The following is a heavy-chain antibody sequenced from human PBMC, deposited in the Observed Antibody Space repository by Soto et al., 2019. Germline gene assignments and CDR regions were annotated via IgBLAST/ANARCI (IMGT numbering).Heavy chain of an antibody. CDR2: ISGSGGST. D-gene: IGHD5-12*01. CDR1: GFTFSSYA. V-gene: IGHV3-23*01. Sequence: EVQLLESGGGLVQPGGSLRLSCAASGFTFSSYAMSWVRQAPGKGLEWVSAISGSGGSTYYADSVKGRFTISRDNSKNTLYRQMNSLRAEDTAVYSCAKWGDGYNYADYWGQGTLVTVSS. J-gene: IGHJ4*02. CDR3: AKWGDGYNYADY.